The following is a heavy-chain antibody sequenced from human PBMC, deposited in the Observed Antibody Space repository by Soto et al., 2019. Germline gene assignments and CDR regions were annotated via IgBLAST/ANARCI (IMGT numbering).Heavy chain of an antibody. CDR2: VWHDGSNQ. J-gene: IGHJ4*02. Sequence: QVQLVESGGGVVQPGRSLRLSCAASGFSFNNYGMHWVRQAPGKGLEWVAFVWHDGSNQGYADSVKGRFTVSRDNSKNTLNLQMNSLRVEDTAVYYCTRAAISGELLDYWGQGTQVTVSS. CDR3: TRAAISGELLDY. D-gene: IGHD1-26*01. V-gene: IGHV3-33*01. CDR1: GFSFNNYG.